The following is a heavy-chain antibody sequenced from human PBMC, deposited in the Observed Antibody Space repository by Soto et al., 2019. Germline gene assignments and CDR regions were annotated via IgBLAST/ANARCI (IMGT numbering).Heavy chain of an antibody. Sequence: GSLRLSCAASGFTFSSYGMHWVRQAPGKGLEWVAVIWYDGSNKYYADSVKGRFTISRDNSKNTLYLQMNSLRAEDTAVYYCARDTYYYDSSGYGPLSYWGQGTLVTVSS. CDR2: IWYDGSNK. CDR1: GFTFSSYG. D-gene: IGHD3-22*01. V-gene: IGHV3-33*01. CDR3: ARDTYYYDSSGYGPLSY. J-gene: IGHJ4*02.